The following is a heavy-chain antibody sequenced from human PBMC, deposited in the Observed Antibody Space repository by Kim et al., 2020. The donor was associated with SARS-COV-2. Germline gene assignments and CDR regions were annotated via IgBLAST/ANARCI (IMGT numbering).Heavy chain of an antibody. V-gene: IGHV3-73*01. D-gene: IGHD6-25*01. J-gene: IGHJ4*02. CDR3: ARSGNGYNDY. CDR2: T. Sequence: TAYCASVKGRFAISRDDSTNTAYLQMSSLKTEDTAVYYCARSGNGYNDYWGQGTLVTISS.